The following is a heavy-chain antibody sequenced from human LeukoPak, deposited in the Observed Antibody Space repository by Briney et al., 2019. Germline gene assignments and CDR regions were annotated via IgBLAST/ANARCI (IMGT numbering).Heavy chain of an antibody. Sequence: GASVKVSCKASGYTFTGYYMNWARQAPGQGLEWMGWINPNSGGTNYAQKFQGRVTMTRDTSISTAYMELSRLRSDDTAVYYCATGDYSSGWHNFDYWGQGTLVTVPS. CDR3: ATGDYSSGWHNFDY. D-gene: IGHD6-19*01. CDR1: GYTFTGYY. J-gene: IGHJ4*02. V-gene: IGHV1-2*02. CDR2: INPNSGGT.